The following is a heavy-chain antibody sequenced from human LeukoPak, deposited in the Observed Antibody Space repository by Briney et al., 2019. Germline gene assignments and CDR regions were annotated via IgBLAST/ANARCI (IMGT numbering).Heavy chain of an antibody. CDR1: GYTFTSYD. Sequence: GASVKVSCKASGYTFTSYDINWVRQATGQGLEWMGWMNPNSGNPGYAQKFQGRVTMTRNTSISTAYMELSSLRSEDTAVYYCARAYNWNDALSYWGQGTLVTVSS. CDR2: MNPNSGNP. CDR3: ARAYNWNDALSY. D-gene: IGHD1-1*01. V-gene: IGHV1-8*01. J-gene: IGHJ4*02.